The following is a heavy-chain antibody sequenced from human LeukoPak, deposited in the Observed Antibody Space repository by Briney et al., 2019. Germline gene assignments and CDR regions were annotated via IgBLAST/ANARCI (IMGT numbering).Heavy chain of an antibody. D-gene: IGHD6-13*01. CDR2: INTDGSSR. CDR1: GFTFSTYW. V-gene: IGHV3-74*01. J-gene: IGHJ4*02. CDR3: ARDHSSWEVPSDY. Sequence: PGGSLRLSCAASGFTFSTYWMHWVRQVPGKGLVWVSGINTDGSSRSYADSVKGRFTISRDNAKNTLYLQVNSLRADDTAVYYCARDHSSWEVPSDYWGQGTLVTVSS.